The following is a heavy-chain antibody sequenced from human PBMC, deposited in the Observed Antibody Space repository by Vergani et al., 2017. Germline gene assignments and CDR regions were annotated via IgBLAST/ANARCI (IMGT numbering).Heavy chain of an antibody. CDR2: IYYSGST. CDR3: ARDPYYDFWSGYYGSPNSYGMDV. D-gene: IGHD3-3*01. V-gene: IGHV4-30-4*01. J-gene: IGHJ6*02. Sequence: QVQLQESGPGLVKPSQTLSLTCTVSGGSISSGDYYWSWIRQPPGKGLEWIGYIYYSGSTYYNPSLKSRVTISVDTSKNQFSLKLSSVTAADTAVYYCARDPYYDFWSGYYGSPNSYGMDVWGQGP. CDR1: GGSISSGDYY.